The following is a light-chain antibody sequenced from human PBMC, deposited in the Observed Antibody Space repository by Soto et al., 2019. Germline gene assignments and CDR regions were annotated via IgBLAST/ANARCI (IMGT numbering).Light chain of an antibody. J-gene: IGKJ3*01. Sequence: ETVLTQSPGSLSLSPGERATLSCRASQSVINNYLAWYQQKPGQVPRLLMYGASTRATGIPDRFSGSGSGTDFTLTISRLEPEDSAVYYCQQYGSSPGLFTFGPGTKLDIK. CDR2: GAS. CDR1: QSVINNY. CDR3: QQYGSSPGLFT. V-gene: IGKV3-20*01.